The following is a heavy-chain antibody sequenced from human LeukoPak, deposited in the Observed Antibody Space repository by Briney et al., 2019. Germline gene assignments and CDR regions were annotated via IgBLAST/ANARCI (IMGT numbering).Heavy chain of an antibody. J-gene: IGHJ4*02. Sequence: GGSLRLSCAASEFIFRSYEMNWVRQAPGKGLEWVSYISGSGSTIYYADSVKGRFTISRDNDKNSLYLQMNSLRAEDTAVYYCARDSPYYYDSSGLDYWGQGTLVTVSS. CDR3: ARDSPYYYDSSGLDY. V-gene: IGHV3-48*03. D-gene: IGHD3-22*01. CDR1: EFIFRSYE. CDR2: ISGSGSTI.